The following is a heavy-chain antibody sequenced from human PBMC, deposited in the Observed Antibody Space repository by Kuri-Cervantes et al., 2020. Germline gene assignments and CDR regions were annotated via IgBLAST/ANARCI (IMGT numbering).Heavy chain of an antibody. J-gene: IGHJ4*02. Sequence: LSLTCAASGFTFSSYAMHWVRQAPGKGLEWVAVISYDGSNKYYADSVKGRFTISRDNSKNSLYLQMNSLRAEDTAVYYCARGWFGELGGYYFDYWGQGTLVTVSS. CDR1: GFTFSSYA. CDR2: ISYDGSNK. D-gene: IGHD3-10*01. CDR3: ARGWFGELGGYYFDY. V-gene: IGHV3-30-3*01.